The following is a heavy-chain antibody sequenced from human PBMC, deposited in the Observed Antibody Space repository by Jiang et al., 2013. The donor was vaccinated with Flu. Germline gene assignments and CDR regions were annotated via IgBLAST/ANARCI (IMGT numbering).Heavy chain of an antibody. CDR1: GGTFSSYA. CDR2: IIPILGIA. V-gene: IGHV1-69*04. D-gene: IGHD3-10*01. Sequence: SGAEVKKPGSSVKVSCKASGGTFSSYAISWVRQAPGQGLEWMGRIIPILGIANYAQKFQGRVTITADKSTSTAYMELSSLRSEDTAVYYCARDRGSGSSDYWGQGTLVTVSS. CDR3: ARDRGSGSSDY. J-gene: IGHJ4*02.